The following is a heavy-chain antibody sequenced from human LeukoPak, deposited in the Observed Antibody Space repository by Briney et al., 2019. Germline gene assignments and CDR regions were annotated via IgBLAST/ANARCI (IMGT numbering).Heavy chain of an antibody. CDR1: GGSFSGYY. CDR3: ARGAIVLMVYAITKYNWFDP. V-gene: IGHV4-34*01. J-gene: IGHJ5*02. Sequence: SETLSLTCAVYGGSFSGYYWSWIRQPPGKGLEWIGEINHSGSTNYNPSLKSRVTISVDTSKNQFSLKLSSVTAADTAVYYCARGAIVLMVYAITKYNWFDPWGQGTLVTVSS. D-gene: IGHD2-8*01. CDR2: INHSGST.